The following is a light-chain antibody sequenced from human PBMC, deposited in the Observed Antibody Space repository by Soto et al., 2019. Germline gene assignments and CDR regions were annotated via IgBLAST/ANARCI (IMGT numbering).Light chain of an antibody. Sequence: DIQMTQSPSTLSASVGDRVTISCRASQTISSWLAWYQQKPGKAPKPLIYDASSLESGVPSRLSGSGSGTEFTLTISSLQPDDFATYYCQQYNSYPWTFGQGTKVEIK. CDR2: DAS. V-gene: IGKV1-5*01. J-gene: IGKJ1*01. CDR1: QTISSW. CDR3: QQYNSYPWT.